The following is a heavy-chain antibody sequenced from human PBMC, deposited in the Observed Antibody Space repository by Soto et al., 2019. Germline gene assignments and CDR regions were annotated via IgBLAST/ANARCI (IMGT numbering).Heavy chain of an antibody. CDR3: ARDFGISARLYAFDI. CDR1: GFTFSSYS. D-gene: IGHD6-6*01. J-gene: IGHJ3*02. V-gene: IGHV3-21*01. Sequence: EVQLVESGGGQVKPGGSLRLSCAASGFTFSSYSMNWVRQAPGKGLEWVSSISSSSSYIYYADSVKGRFTISRDNAKNSLYLQMNSLRAEDTAVYYCARDFGISARLYAFDIWGQGTMVTVSS. CDR2: ISSSSSYI.